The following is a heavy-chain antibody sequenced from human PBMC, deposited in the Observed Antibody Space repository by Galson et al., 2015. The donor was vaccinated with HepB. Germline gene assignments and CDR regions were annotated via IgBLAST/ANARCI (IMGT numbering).Heavy chain of an antibody. D-gene: IGHD3-10*01. CDR2: IKSKTDGGTT. CDR3: TTDLKRTFTMVRGPRVDP. Sequence: SLRLSCAASGFTFSNAWMSWVRQAPGEGLEWVGRIKSKTDGGTTDYAAPVKGRFTISRDDSKNTLYLQMNSLKTEDTAVYYCTTDLKRTFTMVRGPRVDPWGQGTLVTVSS. CDR1: GFTFSNAW. J-gene: IGHJ5*02. V-gene: IGHV3-15*01.